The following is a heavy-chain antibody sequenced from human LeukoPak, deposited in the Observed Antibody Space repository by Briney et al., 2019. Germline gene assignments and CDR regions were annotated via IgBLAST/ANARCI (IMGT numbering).Heavy chain of an antibody. Sequence: SETLSLTCTVSGCSISSYYWSWIRQPPGKGLEWIGYIYYSGSTNYNPSLKRRVTISVDTSKTQFSLKLSSVTAADTAVYYCERASIVVVPGAKYSYYYYMDVWGNGNTVTVSS. J-gene: IGHJ6*03. CDR1: GCSISSYY. V-gene: IGHV4-59*01. CDR3: ERASIVVVPGAKYSYYYYMDV. D-gene: IGHD2-2*01. CDR2: IYYSGST.